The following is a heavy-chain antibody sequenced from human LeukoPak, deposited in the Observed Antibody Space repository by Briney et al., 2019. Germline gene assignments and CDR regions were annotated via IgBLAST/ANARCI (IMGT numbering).Heavy chain of an antibody. V-gene: IGHV5-51*01. Sequence: GESLKISCKGSGYRFINYWIGWVRQMPGKGLEWMGIIFAGDSDTRYSPSFQGQVTISTDKSISTAYLQWSSLKASDTAMYYCATTDISMATDFDYWGQGTLVTVSS. CDR1: GYRFINYW. D-gene: IGHD5-18*01. CDR2: IFAGDSDT. CDR3: ATTDISMATDFDY. J-gene: IGHJ4*02.